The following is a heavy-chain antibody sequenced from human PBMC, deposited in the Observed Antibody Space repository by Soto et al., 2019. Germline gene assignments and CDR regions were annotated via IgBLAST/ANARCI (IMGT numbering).Heavy chain of an antibody. J-gene: IGHJ6*02. CDR2: IYHSGST. D-gene: IGHD3-22*01. CDR1: GGSISSGGDS. Sequence: KLSLTCAVSGGSISSGGDSWSLIRQXPGKGLEWIGYIYHSGSTYYNPSLKSRVTISVDRSKNQFSLKLSSVTAADTAVYYCARGDYYDSSGYPQDYYYYGMHVWGQGTTVT. CDR3: ARGDYYDSSGYPQDYYYYGMHV. V-gene: IGHV4-30-2*01.